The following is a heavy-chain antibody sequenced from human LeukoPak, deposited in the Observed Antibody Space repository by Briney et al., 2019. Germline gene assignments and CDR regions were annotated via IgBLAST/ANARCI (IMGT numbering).Heavy chain of an antibody. V-gene: IGHV3-30*01. J-gene: IGHJ5*02. Sequence: GRSLRLSCAASGFTFSSYAMHWVRQAPGMGLEWVAVISYDGRNKNYAGSVKGRFTISRDNSKSTLYLQMNSLRPEDTAVYYCARAKDCSRTSCYSRFDPWGQGTLVTVSS. D-gene: IGHD2-15*01. CDR3: ARAKDCSRTSCYSRFDP. CDR1: GFTFSSYA. CDR2: ISYDGRNK.